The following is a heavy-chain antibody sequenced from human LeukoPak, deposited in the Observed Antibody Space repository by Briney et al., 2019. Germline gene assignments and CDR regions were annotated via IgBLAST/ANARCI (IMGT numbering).Heavy chain of an antibody. CDR2: IYYSGST. D-gene: IGHD3-22*01. CDR1: GGSISSGGYH. Sequence: SETLSLTCTVSGGSISSGGYHWSWIRQHPGKGLEWIGYIYYSGSTYYNPSLKSRVTISVDTSQNQFSLKLSSVTAADTAVYYCARGSSDSSGPIWGQGTMVTVSS. CDR3: ARGSSDSSGPI. J-gene: IGHJ3*02. V-gene: IGHV4-31*03.